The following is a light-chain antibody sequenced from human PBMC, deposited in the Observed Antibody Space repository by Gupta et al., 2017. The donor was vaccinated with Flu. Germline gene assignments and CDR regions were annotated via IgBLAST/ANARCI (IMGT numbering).Light chain of an antibody. CDR2: AAS. CDR3: QQRANWPLT. Sequence: EVVLPQPPGTLSLSPGERATLSCRAGQSVSGSLAWYQQKPGRAPRLLLYAASNRAAGIPARFSGSGSGTDFSLTISSLEPEDFAVYYCQQRANWPLTFGGGTKVEIK. V-gene: IGKV3-11*01. CDR1: QSVSGS. J-gene: IGKJ4*01.